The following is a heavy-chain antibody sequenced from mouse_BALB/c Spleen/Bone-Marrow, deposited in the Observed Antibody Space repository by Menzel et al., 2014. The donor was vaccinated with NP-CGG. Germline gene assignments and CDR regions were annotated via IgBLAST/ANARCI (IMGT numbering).Heavy chain of an antibody. V-gene: IGHV3-2*02. J-gene: IGHJ2*01. D-gene: IGHD3-1*01. Sequence: VQLQQSGPGLVRPSQSLSLTCTVTGYSITSAFSWNWIRQFPGLNLEWMGYISSSGITSYNPSLKSRISITRDACKNQFFLVFNSVTTEDTATYYVSRSGNFFDYWCQGTTLTVSS. CDR3: SRSGNFFDY. CDR1: GYSITSAFS. CDR2: ISSSGIT.